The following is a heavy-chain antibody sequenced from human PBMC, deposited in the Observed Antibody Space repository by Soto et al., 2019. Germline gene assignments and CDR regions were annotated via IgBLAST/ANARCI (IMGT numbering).Heavy chain of an antibody. Sequence: ASVKVSCKASGYTFTGYYMHWVRQAPGQGLEWMGWINPNSGGTNYAQKFQGRVTMTRDTSISTAYMELSRLRSDDTAVYYCARVAPIAAAGLLYNYYGMDVWGQGTKVTVSS. CDR2: INPNSGGT. CDR1: GYTFTGYY. V-gene: IGHV1-2*02. J-gene: IGHJ6*02. D-gene: IGHD6-13*01. CDR3: ARVAPIAAAGLLYNYYGMDV.